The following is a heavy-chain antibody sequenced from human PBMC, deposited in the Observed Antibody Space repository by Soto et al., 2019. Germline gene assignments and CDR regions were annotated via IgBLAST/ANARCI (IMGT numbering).Heavy chain of an antibody. V-gene: IGHV4-30-4*01. CDR1: GGSISSGDYY. J-gene: IGHJ4*02. CDR3: ARVWNDFWSGYYQR. D-gene: IGHD3-3*01. Sequence: PSETLSLTCTVSGGSISSGDYYWSWIRQPPGKGLEWIGYIYYSGSTYYNPSLKSRVTISVDTSKNQFSLKLSSVTAADTAVYYCARVWNDFWSGYYQRWGQGTLVTVSS. CDR2: IYYSGST.